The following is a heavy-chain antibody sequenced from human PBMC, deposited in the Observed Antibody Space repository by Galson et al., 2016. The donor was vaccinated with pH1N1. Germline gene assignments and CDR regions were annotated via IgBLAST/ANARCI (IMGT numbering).Heavy chain of an antibody. CDR1: GASISTGDYY. Sequence: TLSLTCTVSGASISTGDYYWSWIRQPPGKGLEWIGDIYESGITHYSSFLTSRLSISVDTSKNQFSLKLTSVTAADMAVSYGARERGVRNLGVGNWCYPWGQGTLVTVS. J-gene: IGHJ5*02. CDR2: IYESGIT. D-gene: IGHD1-14*01. CDR3: ARERGVRNLGVGNWCYP. V-gene: IGHV4-30-4*01.